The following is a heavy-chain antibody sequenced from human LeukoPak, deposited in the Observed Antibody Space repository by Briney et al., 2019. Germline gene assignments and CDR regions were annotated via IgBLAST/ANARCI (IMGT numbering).Heavy chain of an antibody. CDR2: TYDTSKWYT. CDR1: GDSVSSNSGG. D-gene: IGHD6-13*01. CDR3: ARDIPLGAAGVTRPFDY. V-gene: IGHV6-1*01. Sequence: SQTLSLACAISGDSVSSNSGGWNWIRQSPWRGLEWLGRTYDTSKWYTDYALCVKRRITINTHTSKNQFTLKLRSATPEDTGAYYCARDIPLGAAGVTRPFDYWGQRTLVTVSA. J-gene: IGHJ4*02.